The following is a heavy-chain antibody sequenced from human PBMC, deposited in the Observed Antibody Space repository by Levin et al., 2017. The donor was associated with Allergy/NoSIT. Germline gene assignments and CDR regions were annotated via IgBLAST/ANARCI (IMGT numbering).Heavy chain of an antibody. Sequence: SQTLSLTCTVSGGSIRSGDYYWGWIRQPPGQGLEWIGYISYIGSTHYNPSLESRVIISLDTSKNQFSLRLSSVTAADTAVYYCVRGRDPTENWNHVIEDWGQGSLVTVSS. CDR1: GGSIRSGDYY. J-gene: IGHJ4*02. CDR3: VRGRDPTENWNHVIED. CDR2: ISYIGST. D-gene: IGHD1-14*01. V-gene: IGHV4-30-4*01.